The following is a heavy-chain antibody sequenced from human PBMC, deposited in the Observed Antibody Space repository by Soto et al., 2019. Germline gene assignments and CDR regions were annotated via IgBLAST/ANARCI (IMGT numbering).Heavy chain of an antibody. V-gene: IGHV4-4*02. CDR3: ARCPKLLYSNSLLDY. CDR1: GGSISSSNW. J-gene: IGHJ4*02. Sequence: SETLSLTCAVSGGSISSSNWWSWVRQPPGKGLEWIGEIYHSGSTNYNPSLKSRVTISVDKSKNQFSLKLSSVTAADTAVYYCARCPKLLYSNSLLDYWGQGTLVTVS. CDR2: IYHSGST. D-gene: IGHD4-4*01.